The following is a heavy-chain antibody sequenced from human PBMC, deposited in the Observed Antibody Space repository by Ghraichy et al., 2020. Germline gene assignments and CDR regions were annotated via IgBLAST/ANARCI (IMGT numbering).Heavy chain of an antibody. CDR1: GFTFGDYA. V-gene: IGHV3-49*03. J-gene: IGHJ3*02. Sequence: GESLNISCTASGFTFGDYAMSWFRQAPGKGLEWVGFIRSKAYGGTTEYAASVKGRFTISRDDSKSIAYLQMNSLKTEDTAVYYCTRDFPTEYYYDSSGYSDAFDIWGQGTMVTVSS. CDR2: IRSKAYGGTT. CDR3: TRDFPTEYYYDSSGYSDAFDI. D-gene: IGHD3-22*01.